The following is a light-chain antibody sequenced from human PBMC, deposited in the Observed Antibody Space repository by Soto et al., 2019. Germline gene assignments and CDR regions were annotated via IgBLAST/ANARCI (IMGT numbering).Light chain of an antibody. CDR2: GAS. V-gene: IGKV3-15*01. CDR1: QSISSN. J-gene: IGKJ4*01. Sequence: EIVMTQSPDTLSVSPGERATLSCRASQSISSNLAWYLQKVGQAPRLLIYGASTRAPGISARFSGSGSGTEFTLTISSLQSEDVAHYYCLQFNNWPLTFGGGTKVDIK. CDR3: LQFNNWPLT.